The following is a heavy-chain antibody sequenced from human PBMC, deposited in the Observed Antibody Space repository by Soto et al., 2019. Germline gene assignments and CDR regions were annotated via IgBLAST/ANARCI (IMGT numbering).Heavy chain of an antibody. D-gene: IGHD3-22*01. Sequence: QITLKESGPTLVKPTQTLTLTCTFSGFSLSTSGVGVGWIRQPPGKALEWLALIYWDDDKRYSPSLKSRLTITKDTSKNQVVLTMTNMYPVDTATYYCAHRRGYYDSSGYWFDPWGQGTLVTVSS. V-gene: IGHV2-5*02. J-gene: IGHJ5*02. CDR2: IYWDDDK. CDR1: GFSLSTSGVG. CDR3: AHRRGYYDSSGYWFDP.